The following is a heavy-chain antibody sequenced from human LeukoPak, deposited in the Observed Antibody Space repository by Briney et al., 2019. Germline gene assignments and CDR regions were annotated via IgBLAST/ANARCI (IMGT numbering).Heavy chain of an antibody. V-gene: IGHV4-39*07. CDR3: ARVSPGLGAFDI. CDR2: IYYSGST. Sequence: PSETLSLTCTVSGGSISSSSYYWGWIRQPPGKGLEWIGSIYYSGSTYYNPSLKSRVTISVATSKNLFSLKLSSVTAADTAVYYCARVSPGLGAFDIWGQGTMVTVSS. J-gene: IGHJ3*02. D-gene: IGHD1-1*01. CDR1: GGSISSSSYY.